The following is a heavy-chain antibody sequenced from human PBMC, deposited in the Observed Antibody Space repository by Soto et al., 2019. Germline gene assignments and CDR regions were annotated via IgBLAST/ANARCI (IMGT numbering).Heavy chain of an antibody. J-gene: IGHJ4*02. CDR1: GFTFTTYG. CDR2: ISYDGSNK. D-gene: IGHD2-2*01. CDR3: AKDRGYCSSPICFNIRDFDY. Sequence: QVQLVESGGGVVQPGRSLRLSCAASGFTFTTYGMNWVRQAPGKGLEWVAVISYDGSNKLYADSVRGRFAISRDNSKNTLYLQMDSVRPEDTAVYYCAKDRGYCSSPICFNIRDFDYWGQGAPVTVSS. V-gene: IGHV3-30*18.